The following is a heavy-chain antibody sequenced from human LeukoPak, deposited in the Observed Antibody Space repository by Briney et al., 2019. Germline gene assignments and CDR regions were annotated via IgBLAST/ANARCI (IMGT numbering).Heavy chain of an antibody. Sequence: SEALSLTCTGSGGSSSSYYWSWIRQPPGKGLEWIGYIFYSGNSNYSPSLKSRVTLSVDTSKNEFSLKLSSVTAADTAVYYCARMGRITMIRGVLSAFDIWGQGAMVTVSS. J-gene: IGHJ3*02. CDR2: IFYSGNS. CDR1: GGSSSSYY. V-gene: IGHV4-59*01. CDR3: ARMGRITMIRGVLSAFDI. D-gene: IGHD3-10*01.